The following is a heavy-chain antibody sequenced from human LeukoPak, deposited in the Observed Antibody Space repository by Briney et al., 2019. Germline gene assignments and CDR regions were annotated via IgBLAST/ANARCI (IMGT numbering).Heavy chain of an antibody. J-gene: IGHJ4*02. V-gene: IGHV3-23*01. Sequence: GGSLRLSCAASGFTVSSNYMSWVRQAPGKGLEWVSAISGSGGSTYYADSVKGRFTNSRDNSKNTLYLQMNSLRAEDTAVYYCAKSYYYDSSGYSMAWGQGTLVTVSS. CDR3: AKSYYYDSSGYSMA. CDR1: GFTVSSNY. CDR2: ISGSGGST. D-gene: IGHD3-22*01.